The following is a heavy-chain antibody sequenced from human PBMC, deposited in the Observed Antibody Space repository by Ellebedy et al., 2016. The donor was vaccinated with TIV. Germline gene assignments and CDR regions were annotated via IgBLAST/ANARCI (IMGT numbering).Heavy chain of an antibody. D-gene: IGHD2-21*02. V-gene: IGHV3-23*01. CDR2: ISGSGGST. CDR3: AKPIYPPYCGGDCHDAFDI. J-gene: IGHJ3*02. Sequence: GGSLRLSXAASGFTFSSYWMSWVRQAPGKGLEWVSAISGSGGSTYYADSVKGRFTISRDNSKNTLYLQMNSLRAEDTAVYYCAKPIYPPYCGGDCHDAFDIWGQGTMVTVSS. CDR1: GFTFSSYW.